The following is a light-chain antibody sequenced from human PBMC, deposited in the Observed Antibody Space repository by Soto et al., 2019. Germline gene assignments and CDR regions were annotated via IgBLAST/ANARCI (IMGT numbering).Light chain of an antibody. Sequence: QSVLTQPASVSGSPGQSITVSCTGTSSDVGLYNYVSWYQHDPGKAPKLIIYEVTNRPSGVSNRFSGSKSGNTASLTISGLQAEDEADYYCSSFTSTSTLVFGTGTKLTVL. CDR1: SSDVGLYNY. CDR2: EVT. J-gene: IGLJ1*01. V-gene: IGLV2-14*01. CDR3: SSFTSTSTLV.